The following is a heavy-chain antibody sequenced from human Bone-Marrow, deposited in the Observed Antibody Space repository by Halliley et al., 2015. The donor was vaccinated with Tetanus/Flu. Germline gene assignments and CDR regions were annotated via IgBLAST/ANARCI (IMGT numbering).Heavy chain of an antibody. CDR2: IFHSGRP. J-gene: IGHJ3*01. Sequence: IGEIFHSGRPSYNPSLKSRVPISVDKSKSRFSLNLSSVPAADTAVYYCARRNVDAFDVWGQGTMVSVSS. V-gene: IGHV4-4*02. CDR3: ARRNVDAFDV.